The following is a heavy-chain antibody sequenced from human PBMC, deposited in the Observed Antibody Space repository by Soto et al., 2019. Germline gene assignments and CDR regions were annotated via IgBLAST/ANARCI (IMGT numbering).Heavy chain of an antibody. CDR1: GYTFTSYG. CDR3: ARSQWKQLDPDDAFDI. V-gene: IGHV1-18*01. CDR2: ISAYNGNT. J-gene: IGHJ3*02. Sequence: QVQLVQSGAEVKKPGASVKVSCKASGYTFTSYGISWVRQAPGQGLEWMGWISAYNGNTNNAQKLQGRVTMTTDTTTSTAYMELRSLISDDTAVYYCARSQWKQLDPDDAFDIWCQGTMVTVSS. D-gene: IGHD6-13*01.